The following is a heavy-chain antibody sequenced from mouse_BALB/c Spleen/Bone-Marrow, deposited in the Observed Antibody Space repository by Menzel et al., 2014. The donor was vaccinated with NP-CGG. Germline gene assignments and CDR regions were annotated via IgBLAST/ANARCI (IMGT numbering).Heavy chain of an antibody. Sequence: VKLVESGPGLVAPSQRLSIPCTVSGFSLTGFGVNWVRQPPGKGLEWLGIIWGDGNTDYTSALKSRLTISKDNSKSQVFLKMTSLQTDDTARHYCARVGYGNYSYYFDYWGQGTTLTVSS. CDR2: IWGDGNT. D-gene: IGHD2-1*01. CDR1: GFSLTGFG. CDR3: ARVGYGNYSYYFDY. V-gene: IGHV2-6-7*01. J-gene: IGHJ2*01.